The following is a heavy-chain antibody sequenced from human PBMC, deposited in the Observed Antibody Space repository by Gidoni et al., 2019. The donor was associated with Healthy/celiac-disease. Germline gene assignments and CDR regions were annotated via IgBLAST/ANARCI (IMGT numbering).Heavy chain of an antibody. CDR1: GFTFDDYA. CDR2: ISGDGGST. V-gene: IGHV3-43*02. D-gene: IGHD3-10*01. J-gene: IGHJ6*02. Sequence: EVQLVESGGGVVQPGGPRRLSCAAAGFTFDDYAMHWVRQAPGKGLEWVSLISGDGGSTYYADSVKGRFTISRDNSKNSLYLQMNSLRTEDTALYYCAKDIHYYGSGRYGMDVWGQGTTVTVSS. CDR3: AKDIHYYGSGRYGMDV.